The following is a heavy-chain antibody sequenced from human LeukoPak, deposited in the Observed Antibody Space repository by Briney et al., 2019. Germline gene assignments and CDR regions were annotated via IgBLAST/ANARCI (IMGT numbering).Heavy chain of an antibody. V-gene: IGHV3-23*01. CDR1: GFTFDICA. Sequence: GGSLRLSCVASGFTFDICAMSWVRQAPGKGPEWVSSIGGPTETFYADSVKGRFTVSRDNSQNTLYLQMNSLRAEDTAVYYCVKDATPRNSIWDYFGKWGQGALATV. J-gene: IGHJ4*02. CDR3: VKDATPRNSIWDYFGK. CDR2: IGGPTET. D-gene: IGHD4-23*01.